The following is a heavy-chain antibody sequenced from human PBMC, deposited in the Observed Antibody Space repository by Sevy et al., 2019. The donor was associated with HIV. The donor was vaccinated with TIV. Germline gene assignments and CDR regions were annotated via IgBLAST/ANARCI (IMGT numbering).Heavy chain of an antibody. CDR1: GLSVTNNG. Sequence: GGSLRLSCEVSGLSVTNNGMHWVRQAPGKGLEWVAVISYDGINKYYGDSVKGRFIISRDRSKNTLYLQMNILRIEGTAVYYCAKDFTGFYGMDVWGQGTTVTVSS. J-gene: IGHJ6*02. D-gene: IGHD3-9*01. CDR2: ISYDGINK. V-gene: IGHV3-30*18. CDR3: AKDFTGFYGMDV.